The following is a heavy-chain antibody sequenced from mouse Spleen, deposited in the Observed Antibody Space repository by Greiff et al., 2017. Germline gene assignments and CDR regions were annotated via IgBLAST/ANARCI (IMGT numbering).Heavy chain of an antibody. CDR2: IYPRSGNT. CDR1: GYTFTSYG. CDR3: AREMDGYYEAMDY. J-gene: IGHJ4*01. V-gene: IGHV1-81*01. Sequence: VQLVESGAELARPGASVKLSCKASGYTFTSYGISWVKQRTGQGLEWIGEIYPRSGNTYYNEKFKGKATLTADKSSSTAYMELRSLTSEDSAVYFCAREMDGYYEAMDYWGQGTSVTVSS. D-gene: IGHD2-3*01.